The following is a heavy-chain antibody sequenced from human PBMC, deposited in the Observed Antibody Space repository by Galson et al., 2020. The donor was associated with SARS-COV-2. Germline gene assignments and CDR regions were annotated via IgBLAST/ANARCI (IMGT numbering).Heavy chain of an antibody. CDR1: GFTFSSHA. CDR3: ARDGQTSSGWPFDY. D-gene: IGHD6-19*01. J-gene: IGHJ4*02. Sequence: GGSLRLSCAASGFTFSSHAMHWVRQAPGKGLEWVAQIFFDGSDKYYGDSVKGRFTISRDSSKNTVYLQMNNLRADDTAVYYCARDGQTSSGWPFDYWGQGTLVTVSS. V-gene: IGHV3-33*01. CDR2: IFFDGSDK.